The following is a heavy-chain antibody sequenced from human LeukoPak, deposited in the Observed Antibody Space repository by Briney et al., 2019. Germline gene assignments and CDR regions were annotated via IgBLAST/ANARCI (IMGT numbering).Heavy chain of an antibody. CDR3: ASYGGNPPYGY. D-gene: IGHD4-23*01. CDR1: AFTFSNYG. V-gene: IGHV3-23*01. J-gene: IGHJ4*02. CDR2: ISGSGGST. Sequence: GGPLRLSCAASAFTFSNYGMNWVRQAPGKGLEWVLSISGSGGSTYFADSVKGRFTISRDNSKNTLYLQMNSLRAEDTAVYYCASYGGNPPYGYWGQGTLVTVSS.